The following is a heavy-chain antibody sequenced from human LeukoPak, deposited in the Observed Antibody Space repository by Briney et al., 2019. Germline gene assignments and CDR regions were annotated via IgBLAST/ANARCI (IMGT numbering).Heavy chain of an antibody. CDR3: ARDSRHRQWLALGTSSDAFDI. V-gene: IGHV3-11*04. Sequence: KTGGSLRLSCATSGFTFSDHYMTWIRQAPGKGLETVSYIYNGGDTIYYADSVRGRFTISRDNAESSLYLQMNSLRAKDTAVYYCARDSRHRQWLALGTSSDAFDIWGQGTMVTVSS. D-gene: IGHD6-19*01. J-gene: IGHJ3*02. CDR2: IYNGGDTI. CDR1: GFTFSDHY.